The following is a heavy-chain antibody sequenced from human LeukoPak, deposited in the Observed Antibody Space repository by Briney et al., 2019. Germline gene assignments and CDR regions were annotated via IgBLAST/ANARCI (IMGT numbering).Heavy chain of an antibody. Sequence: SETLSLTCTVSGGSISSYYWSWIRQPPGKGLEWIGYIYYSGSIKYNPSLKSRVNISVDTSKNQFSLKLSSVTAADTAVYYCARVVPAAMAYGMDVWGQGTTVTVSS. CDR2: IYYSGSI. J-gene: IGHJ6*02. D-gene: IGHD2-2*01. CDR1: GGSISSYY. V-gene: IGHV4-59*01. CDR3: ARVVPAAMAYGMDV.